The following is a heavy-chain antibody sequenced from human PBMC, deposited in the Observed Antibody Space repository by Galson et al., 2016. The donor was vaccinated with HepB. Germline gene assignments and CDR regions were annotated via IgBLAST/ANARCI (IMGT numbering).Heavy chain of an antibody. V-gene: IGHV3-23*01. CDR1: GFSFYTHA. J-gene: IGHJ3*02. CDR2: ISAGGVST. D-gene: IGHD2-8*01. CDR3: AGGMAGKDVFDM. Sequence: SLRLSCAASGFSFYTHAMNWVRQAPGKGLEWVSVISAGGVSTYNAESVKGRFTISRDTSKTTLYLQMNSLRAEDTAVYYCAGGMAGKDVFDMWGQGTMVTVSS.